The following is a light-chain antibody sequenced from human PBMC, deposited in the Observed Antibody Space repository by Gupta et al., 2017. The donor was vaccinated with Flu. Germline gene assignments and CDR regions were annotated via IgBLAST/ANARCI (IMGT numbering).Light chain of an antibody. V-gene: IGKV3-15*01. CDR3: QQYNNWPPWT. J-gene: IGKJ1*01. CDR2: GAS. Sequence: EIVMTQSPATLSVSPGERATISCRASQSVSSNLDWYHQKPGQAPRRLIVGASTRATGIPARFSGSGSGTEFTLTISSLQSEDFTVYYCQQYNNWPPWTFGQGTKVEIK. CDR1: QSVSSN.